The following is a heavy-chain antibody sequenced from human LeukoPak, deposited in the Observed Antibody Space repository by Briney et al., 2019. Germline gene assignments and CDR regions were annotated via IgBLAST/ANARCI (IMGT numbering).Heavy chain of an antibody. CDR1: GGTFSSYA. V-gene: IGHV1-69*01. CDR2: IIPIFGTA. D-gene: IGHD6-13*01. Sequence: SVKVSCKASGGTFSSYAISWVRQAPGQGLEWMGGIIPIFGTANYAQKFQGRVTITADESTSTGYMELSSLRSEDTAVYYCARDRTVAAAGFDYWGQGTLVTVSS. CDR3: ARDRTVAAAGFDY. J-gene: IGHJ4*02.